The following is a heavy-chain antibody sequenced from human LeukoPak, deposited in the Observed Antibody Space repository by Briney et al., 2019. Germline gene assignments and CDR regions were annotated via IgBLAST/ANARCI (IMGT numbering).Heavy chain of an antibody. CDR1: GYTFTSYG. CDR3: ARVPLLLWFGELLEGRPFDI. V-gene: IGHV1-18*01. J-gene: IGHJ3*02. D-gene: IGHD3-10*01. Sequence: ASVKVSCKASGYTFTSYGISWVRQAPGQGLEWMQWISAYNGNTNYAQKLQGRVTMTTDTSTSTAYMELRSLRSDDTAVYYCARVPLLLWFGELLEGRPFDIWGQGTMVTVSS. CDR2: ISAYNGNT.